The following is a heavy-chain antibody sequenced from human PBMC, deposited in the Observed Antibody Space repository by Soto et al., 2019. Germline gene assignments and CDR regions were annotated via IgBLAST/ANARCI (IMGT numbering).Heavy chain of an antibody. CDR3: AISPSSSWFGGGAFDT. D-gene: IGHD6-13*01. J-gene: IGHJ3*02. V-gene: IGHV4-4*02. Sequence: SETLSLTCAVSGGSIRSSHWRTWVRQPPGKGLDWSGEIFHSGSTNYNPSLRSRVTISLDKSRNHFSLTLRSVTAADTAVYFCAISPSSSWFGGGAFDTWGQGTMVTVSS. CDR2: IFHSGST. CDR1: GGSIRSSHW.